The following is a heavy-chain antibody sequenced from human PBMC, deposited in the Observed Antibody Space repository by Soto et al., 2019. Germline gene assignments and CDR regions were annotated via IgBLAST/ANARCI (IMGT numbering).Heavy chain of an antibody. CDR2: IWYDGSNK. Sequence: GGSLRLSCAASGFTFSSYGMHWVRQAPGKGLEWVAVIWYDGSNKYYADSVKGRFTISRDNAKNTLYLQMNSLRAEDTAVYYCARPRIAARRGGYYYGMDVWGQGTTVTVSS. CDR1: GFTFSSYG. CDR3: ARPRIAARRGGYYYGMDV. J-gene: IGHJ6*02. D-gene: IGHD6-6*01. V-gene: IGHV3-33*01.